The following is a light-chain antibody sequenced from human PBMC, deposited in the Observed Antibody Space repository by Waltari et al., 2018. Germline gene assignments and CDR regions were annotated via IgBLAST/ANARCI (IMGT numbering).Light chain of an antibody. J-gene: IGLJ2*01. Sequence: QSALTQPRSVSGSPGQSVTMSCTGTTSDVGGYNYVSWYQQHAGKVPKLMIYDVTKRPSGVPYRFSGSKSGNTASLTISGLQAEDEADYYCCSYSGTYTFVVFGGGTKLTVL. V-gene: IGLV2-11*01. CDR1: TSDVGGYNY. CDR3: CSYSGTYTFVV. CDR2: DVT.